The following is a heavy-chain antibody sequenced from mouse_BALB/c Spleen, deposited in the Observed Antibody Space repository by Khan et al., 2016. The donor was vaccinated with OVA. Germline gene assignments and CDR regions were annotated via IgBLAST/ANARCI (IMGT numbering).Heavy chain of an antibody. Sequence: VQLKQSGPGLVAPSQSLSITCTVSGFSLTGYGVNWVRQPPGKGLEWLGMIWGDGSTDYNSALKSRLSISKDNSKSQAFLKMNRLQTDDTARYYCARAYYGNYREAMDYWGQGTSVTVSS. CDR3: ARAYYGNYREAMDY. D-gene: IGHD2-10*01. V-gene: IGHV2-6-7*01. J-gene: IGHJ4*01. CDR1: GFSLTGYG. CDR2: IWGDGST.